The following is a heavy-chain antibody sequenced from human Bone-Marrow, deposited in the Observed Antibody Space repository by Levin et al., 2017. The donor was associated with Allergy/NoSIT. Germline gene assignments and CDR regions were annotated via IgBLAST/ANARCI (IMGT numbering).Heavy chain of an antibody. D-gene: IGHD4-23*01. V-gene: IGHV3-30*04. Sequence: GGSLRLSCAVSGFTFRNYAMHWVRQAPGKGLDWVAAISYDESNKYYGDSVKGRFSISRDNSKNTLYLQMNSLRAEDTAVYYCARMSYGGNYRGHFDLWGRGTLVTVSS. J-gene: IGHJ2*01. CDR3: ARMSYGGNYRGHFDL. CDR2: ISYDESNK. CDR1: GFTFRNYA.